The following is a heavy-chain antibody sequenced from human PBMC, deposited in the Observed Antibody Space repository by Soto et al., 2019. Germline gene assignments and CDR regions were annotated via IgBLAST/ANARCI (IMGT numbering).Heavy chain of an antibody. Sequence: ASVKVSCKASGYTFTDYYVHWVRQAPGQGLEWMGWINPSTGDTNYVQKFQGRVTMTRDTSISTAYMQLSRLRSDDTAMYFCAKIGKYGVAAGQLDFWGQGTQVTVSS. CDR2: INPSTGDT. D-gene: IGHD1-1*01. J-gene: IGHJ4*02. V-gene: IGHV1-2*02. CDR3: AKIGKYGVAAGQLDF. CDR1: GYTFTDYY.